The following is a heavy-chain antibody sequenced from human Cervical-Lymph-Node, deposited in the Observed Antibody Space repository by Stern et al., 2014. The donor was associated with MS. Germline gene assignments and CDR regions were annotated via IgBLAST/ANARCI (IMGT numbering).Heavy chain of an antibody. Sequence: QVTLKESGPTLVKPTQTLTLTCTFSGFSLSTSGVGVGWIRQPPEKALEWLALIFWDDDKRYSPSLKSMLTITKDTSKNQVVLTMTNMDPVDTASYYCVHLVAMAATSVFDYWGQGTLVTVSS. CDR2: IFWDDDK. V-gene: IGHV2-5*02. CDR3: VHLVAMAATSVFDY. D-gene: IGHD5-24*01. J-gene: IGHJ4*02. CDR1: GFSLSTSGVG.